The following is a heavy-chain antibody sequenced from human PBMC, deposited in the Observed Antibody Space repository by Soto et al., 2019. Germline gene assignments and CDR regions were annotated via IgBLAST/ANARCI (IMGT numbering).Heavy chain of an antibody. CDR2: FTRSGNT. D-gene: IGHD2-21*01. CDR3: AREFAPGRPNNDY. CDR1: GFTFSNYA. Sequence: GGSLRLACAASGFTFSNYAMSWVRQAPGKGLEWVSTFTRSGNTYYADSVKGRFTISRDNSKNTLYLQMDSLRAEDTAVYYCAREFAPGRPNNDYWGLGTLVTVSS. J-gene: IGHJ4*02. V-gene: IGHV3-23*01.